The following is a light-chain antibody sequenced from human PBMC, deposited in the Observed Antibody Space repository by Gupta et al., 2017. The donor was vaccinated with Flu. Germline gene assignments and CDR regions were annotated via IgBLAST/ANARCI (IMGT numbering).Light chain of an antibody. CDR3: QVWDTSSDHVV. V-gene: IGLV3-21*03. Sequence: SYVLTQPPSVSVAPGKTARITGGGDDIESKSVHWCQQKPGQAPVLVVYDDSDRPSGIPERFSGSNSGNTATLTISRVGAGDEADYYCQVWDTSSDHVVFGGGTKLTVL. J-gene: IGLJ2*01. CDR1: DIESKS. CDR2: DDS.